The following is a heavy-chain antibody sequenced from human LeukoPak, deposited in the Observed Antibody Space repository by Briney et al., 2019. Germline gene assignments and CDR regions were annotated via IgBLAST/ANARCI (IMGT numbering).Heavy chain of an antibody. CDR3: ARAWSPDY. CDR1: GFTFSSSW. CDR2: IKGDGSTT. D-gene: IGHD2-15*01. Sequence: PGGSLRLSCAASGFTFSSSWMHWVRQAPGKGLVWVSSIKGDGSTTSYADSVKARFTISRDNAKNTLYLQMNSPRAEDTAVYYCARAWSPDYWGQGTLATVSS. V-gene: IGHV3-74*01. J-gene: IGHJ4*02.